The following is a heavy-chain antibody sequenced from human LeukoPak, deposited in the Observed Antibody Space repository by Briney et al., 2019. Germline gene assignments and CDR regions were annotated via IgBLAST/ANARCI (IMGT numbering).Heavy chain of an antibody. D-gene: IGHD6-19*01. J-gene: IGHJ4*02. CDR2: MYYSGSA. CDR1: GGTISSSSYY. Sequence: SETLSLICTVSGGTISSSSYYWGWIRQPPGKGLEWIGSMYYSGSAYYNSSLKSRVTISEDTSKIQFSLKLSSVTAADTAVYYCGGSGWSGGPFDNWGQGTLVTVSS. CDR3: GGSGWSGGPFDN. V-gene: IGHV4-39*07.